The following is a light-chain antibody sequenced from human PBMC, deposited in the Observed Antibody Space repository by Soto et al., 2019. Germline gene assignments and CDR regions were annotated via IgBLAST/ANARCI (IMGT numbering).Light chain of an antibody. J-gene: IGLJ2*01. CDR1: SSDVGGYNF. CDR3: CSYAGTYTPL. CDR2: DVS. V-gene: IGLV2-11*01. Sequence: QSALTQPRSVSGSPGQSVTISCPGTSSDVGGYNFVSWYQHNPGKAPNLMIFDVSARPSGVPDRFSGSKSANTASLTISGLQAEDEADYYCCSYAGTYTPLFGGGTKVTVL.